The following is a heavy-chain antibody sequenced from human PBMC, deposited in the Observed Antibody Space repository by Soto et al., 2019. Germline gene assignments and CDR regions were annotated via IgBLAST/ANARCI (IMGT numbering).Heavy chain of an antibody. CDR1: GDTFTCYA. CDR3: ASSYGSGYRAFDY. D-gene: IGHD3-10*01. V-gene: IGHV1-69*04. Sequence: QVQLVQSGAEVKRPGSSVKVSCKASGDTFTCYAINWVRQAPGLGLEWMGWVNPIGSMSSYAQKFQGRVTMTADKSTSTAYMELSSLRSEDTAIYYCASSYGSGYRAFDYWGQGALVTVSS. CDR2: VNPIGSMS. J-gene: IGHJ4*02.